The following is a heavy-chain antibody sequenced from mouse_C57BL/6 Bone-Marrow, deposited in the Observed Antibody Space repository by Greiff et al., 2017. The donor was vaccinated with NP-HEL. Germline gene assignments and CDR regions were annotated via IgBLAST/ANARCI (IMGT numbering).Heavy chain of an antibody. D-gene: IGHD4-1*01. V-gene: IGHV5-9-1*02. Sequence: EVQVVESGEGLVKPGGSLKLSCAASGFTFSSYAMSWVRQTPEKRLEWVAYISSGGDYIYYADTVKGRFTISRDNARNTLYLQMSSLKSEDTAMYYCTRENWDWVRFAYWGQGTLVTVSA. CDR1: GFTFSSYA. CDR3: TRENWDWVRFAY. CDR2: ISSGGDYI. J-gene: IGHJ3*01.